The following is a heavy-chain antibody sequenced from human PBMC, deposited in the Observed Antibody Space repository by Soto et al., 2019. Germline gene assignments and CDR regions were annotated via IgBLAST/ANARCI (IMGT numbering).Heavy chain of an antibody. CDR3: ARAPDYGDFGRWFDP. CDR2: MNPDSGKT. D-gene: IGHD4-17*01. V-gene: IGHV1-8*01. Sequence: QVQLVQSGAEVRKPGASVKVSCKASGYTFTHFDINWVRQAPGHGLEWMGWMNPDSGKTAYAEKFRGRVTMTRNTSMSTAYMELTSLTPEDTAVYYCARAPDYGDFGRWFDPWGQGTQVIVSS. CDR1: GYTFTHFD. J-gene: IGHJ5*02.